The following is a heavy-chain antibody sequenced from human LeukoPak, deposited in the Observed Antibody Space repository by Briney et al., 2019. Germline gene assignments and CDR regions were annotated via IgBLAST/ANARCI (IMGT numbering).Heavy chain of an antibody. CDR2: IIPILGIA. D-gene: IGHD2-15*01. J-gene: IGHJ4*02. CDR1: GGTFSSYA. V-gene: IGHV1-69*04. CDR3: ARYDIVVVVADH. Sequence: ASVKVSCKASGGTFSSYAISWVRQAPGQGLEWMGRIIPILGIANYAQKFQGRVTITADKSTSTAYMELSSLRSEDTAVYYCARYDIVVVVADHWGQGTLVTVSS.